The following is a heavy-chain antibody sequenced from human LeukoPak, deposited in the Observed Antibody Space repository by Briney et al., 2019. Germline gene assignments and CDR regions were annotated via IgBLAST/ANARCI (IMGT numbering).Heavy chain of an antibody. V-gene: IGHV3-30*02. CDR1: GFTFSSYS. CDR2: IRYDGSNK. J-gene: IGHJ4*02. CDR3: AKGLDIVVVPAAPPIDY. Sequence: GGSLRLSCAASGFTFSSYSMNWVRQAPGKGLEWVAFIRYDGSNKYYADSVKGRFTISRDNSKNTLYLQMNSLRAEDTAVYYCAKGLDIVVVPAAPPIDYWGQGTLVTVSS. D-gene: IGHD2-2*01.